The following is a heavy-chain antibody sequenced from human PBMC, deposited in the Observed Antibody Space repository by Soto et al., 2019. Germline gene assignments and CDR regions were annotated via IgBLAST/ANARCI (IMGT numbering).Heavy chain of an antibody. V-gene: IGHV1-46*01. CDR1: GYTFTSYY. D-gene: IGHD2-2*01. CDR2: INPTSAST. Sequence: ASVKVSCKASGYTFTSYYIHWVRQAPGQGLEWMGIINPTSASTSYAQKFQGRVTMTRDTSTSTVYMELSSLRSEDTAVYYCARGHCSMTGFPFYYYYGMDVWGPGTTVTVS. J-gene: IGHJ6*02. CDR3: ARGHCSMTGFPFYYYYGMDV.